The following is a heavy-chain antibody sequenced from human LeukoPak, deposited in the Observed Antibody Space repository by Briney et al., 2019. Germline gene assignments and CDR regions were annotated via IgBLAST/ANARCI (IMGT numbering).Heavy chain of an antibody. V-gene: IGHV3-7*01. D-gene: IGHD3-10*01. CDR1: GFTSGSHW. Sequence: GGSLRLXCAASGFTSGSHWMSWVRQAPGKGLESVANIKQDGSEKYYVDSVKGRFTISRDNAKNSVYLQMNSLRAEDTAVYYCARVGEAFYMDVWGKGTTVTVSS. J-gene: IGHJ6*03. CDR2: IKQDGSEK. CDR3: ARVGEAFYMDV.